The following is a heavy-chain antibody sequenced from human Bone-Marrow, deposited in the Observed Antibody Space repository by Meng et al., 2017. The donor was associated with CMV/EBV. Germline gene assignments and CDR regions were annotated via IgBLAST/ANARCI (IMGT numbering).Heavy chain of an antibody. CDR1: SSES. V-gene: IGHV3-23*01. Sequence: SSESCSWCRTAPGNWLDWAPAMTVRGVGTYYDNAVKSRFTIPRDNSNISLYLQMNSLTLEHTSIYACAKALLYCTCDSCYPHDFDYWGQGTLVTVSS. J-gene: IGHJ4*02. D-gene: IGHD2-15*01. CDR2: MTVRGVGT. CDR3: AKALLYCTCDSCYPHDFDY.